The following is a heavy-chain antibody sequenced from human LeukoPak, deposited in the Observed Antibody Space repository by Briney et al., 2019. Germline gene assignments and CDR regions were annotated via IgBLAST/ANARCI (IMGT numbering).Heavy chain of an antibody. CDR3: LVWKHVFDR. J-gene: IGHJ5*02. Sequence: GRSLRLSCAASGFTFSSYAMHWVRQAPGKGLEWVAVISYDGSNKYYADSVKGRFTISRDNSKNTLYLQMNSLRAEDTAVYYCLVWKHVFDRWGQGTLVTVSS. D-gene: IGHD5/OR15-5a*01. V-gene: IGHV3-30-3*01. CDR1: GFTFSSYA. CDR2: ISYDGSNK.